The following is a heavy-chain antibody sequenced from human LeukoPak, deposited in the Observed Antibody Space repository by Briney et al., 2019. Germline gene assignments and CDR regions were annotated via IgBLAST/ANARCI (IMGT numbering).Heavy chain of an antibody. Sequence: GASVKVSCKASGYTFTSYYMHWVRQAPGQGLEWMGIINPSGGSTSYAQQFQGRVTMTRDMSTSTVYMELSSLRSEDTAVYCCARESIRDSSGSIFDYWGQGTLVTVSS. CDR2: INPSGGST. D-gene: IGHD3-22*01. J-gene: IGHJ4*02. V-gene: IGHV1-46*01. CDR3: ARESIRDSSGSIFDY. CDR1: GYTFTSYY.